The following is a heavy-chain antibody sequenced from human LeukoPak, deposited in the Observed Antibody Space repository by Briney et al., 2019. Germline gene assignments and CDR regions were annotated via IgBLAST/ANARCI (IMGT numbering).Heavy chain of an antibody. CDR3: ARSIYGDYADYFDY. D-gene: IGHD4-17*01. J-gene: IGHJ4*02. CDR2: VAYSGST. V-gene: IGHV4-59*01. Sequence: SETLSLTCTVSGGSINSYYWSWIRQPPGKGLEWIGYVAYSGSTNYNPSLKSRVTISVDTSKNQFSLKLGSVTAADTAVYYCARSIYGDYADYFDYWGQGTLVTVSS. CDR1: GGSINSYY.